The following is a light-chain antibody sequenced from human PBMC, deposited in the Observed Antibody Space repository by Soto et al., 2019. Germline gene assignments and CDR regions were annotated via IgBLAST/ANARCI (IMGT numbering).Light chain of an antibody. V-gene: IGKV3-20*01. J-gene: IGKJ5*01. CDR2: GAS. CDR1: QSVSSY. CDR3: QQYGSSPRT. Sequence: EIVLTQSPATLSLSPGERATLSCRASQSVSSYLAWYQQKPGQAPRLLIYGASNRATGIPDRFSGSGSGTDFTLTITRLEPEDSAVYYCQQYGSSPRTFGQGTRLEIK.